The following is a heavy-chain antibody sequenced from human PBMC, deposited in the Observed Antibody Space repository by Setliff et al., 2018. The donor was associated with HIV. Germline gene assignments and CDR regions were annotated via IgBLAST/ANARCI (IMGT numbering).Heavy chain of an antibody. J-gene: IGHJ4*02. CDR3: VRDDYGYNGKGFDY. CDR1: GGSISSSNYY. Sequence: SETLSLTCSVSGGSISSSNYYWGWLRQPPGKGLEWIGSVHSYGSVYYNPSLQSRVTVSVDTSKNRFSLRLSSVTAADTAMYYCVRDDYGYNGKGFDYWGPGTLVTVSS. CDR2: VHSYGSV. D-gene: IGHD4-17*01. V-gene: IGHV4-39*02.